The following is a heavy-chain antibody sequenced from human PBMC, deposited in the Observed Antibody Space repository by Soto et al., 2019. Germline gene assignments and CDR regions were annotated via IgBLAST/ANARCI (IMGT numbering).Heavy chain of an antibody. CDR1: GGTFSNYA. CDR2: IIPIFGTA. V-gene: IGHV1-69*01. D-gene: IGHD5-12*01. J-gene: IGHJ4*02. CDR3: ARPVEMATISRSYLFY. Sequence: QVQLVQSGAEVKKPGSSVKVSCKASGGTFSNYAINWVRQAPGQGLEWMGGIIPIFGTANYAQKFQGRVTITGEESTSTAYLDLSSLRSEDTAVYYCARPVEMATISRSYLFYWGQGTLVTVSS.